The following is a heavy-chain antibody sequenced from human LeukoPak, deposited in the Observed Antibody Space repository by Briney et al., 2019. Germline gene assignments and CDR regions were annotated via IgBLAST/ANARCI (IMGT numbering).Heavy chain of an antibody. CDR2: IYRSGST. Sequence: SGTLSLTCAVSGGSISSSNWWSWVRQPPGKGLEWIGEIYRSGSTNYNPSLKSRVTISLDKSKNQFSLRLSSVTAADTAVYYCARYRGASGYHFDYWGQGTLVTVSS. J-gene: IGHJ4*02. CDR1: GGSISSSNW. CDR3: ARYRGASGYHFDY. D-gene: IGHD5-12*01. V-gene: IGHV4-4*02.